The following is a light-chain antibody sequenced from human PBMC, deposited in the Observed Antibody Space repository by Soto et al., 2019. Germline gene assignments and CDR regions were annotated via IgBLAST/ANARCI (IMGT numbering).Light chain of an antibody. CDR3: QQYNSYRGT. CDR2: DAS. Sequence: DIQMTQSPSTLSASVGDRVTITCRASQSISSWLDWYQQKPGKAPKLLIYDASSLESGVPSRFSGSGSGTEFTLTISSLQPDDFETYYRQQYNSYRGTVGQVTK. CDR1: QSISSW. V-gene: IGKV1-5*01. J-gene: IGKJ1*01.